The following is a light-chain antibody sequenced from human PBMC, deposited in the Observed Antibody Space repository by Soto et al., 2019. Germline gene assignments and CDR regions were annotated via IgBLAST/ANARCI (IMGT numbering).Light chain of an antibody. CDR1: SSNIESNY. V-gene: IGLV1-47*01. CDR3: AAWDDSLSGYV. J-gene: IGLJ1*01. Sequence: QSVLTQPPSASGTRGQKGTISCSGSSSNIESNYVYWYQHLPGTAPKLLIYRNSQRPSGVPDRFSGSKSGTSASLAISGLRSEDEADYYCAAWDDSLSGYVFGTGTKVTVL. CDR2: RNS.